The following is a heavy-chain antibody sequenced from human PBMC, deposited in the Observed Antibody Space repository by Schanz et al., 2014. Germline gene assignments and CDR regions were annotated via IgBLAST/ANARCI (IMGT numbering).Heavy chain of an antibody. J-gene: IGHJ4*02. Sequence: QLVGSGGGLIQPGGSLRLSCTASGFAFSSYSMNWVRQAPGKGLEWVSYISSSGTTIYYADSVKGRFTISRDNAKNSLFLQMNSLRAGDTAVYYCARPRFDYGEVDYWGQGTLVTVSS. D-gene: IGHD4-17*01. CDR3: ARPRFDYGEVDY. V-gene: IGHV3-48*01. CDR2: ISSSGTTI. CDR1: GFAFSSYS.